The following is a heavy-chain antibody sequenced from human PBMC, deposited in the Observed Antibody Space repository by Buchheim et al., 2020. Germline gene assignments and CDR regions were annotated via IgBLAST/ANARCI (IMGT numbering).Heavy chain of an antibody. D-gene: IGHD3-10*01. CDR2: MNPNSGNT. Sequence: QVQLVQSGAEVKKPGASVKVSCKASGYTFTSYDINWVRQATGQGLEWMGWMNPNSGNTGYAQKFQGWVTMTRDTSISTAYMELSRLRSDDTAVYYCARSIYYYGSGSSYYYYGMDVWGQGTT. CDR1: GYTFTSYD. CDR3: ARSIYYYGSGSSYYYYGMDV. V-gene: IGHV1-8*01. J-gene: IGHJ6*02.